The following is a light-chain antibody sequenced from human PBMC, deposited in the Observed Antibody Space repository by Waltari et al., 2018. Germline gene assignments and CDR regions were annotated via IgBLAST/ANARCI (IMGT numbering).Light chain of an antibody. CDR3: QQYHAVST. Sequence: DIQMTQSPSTLSASVGDRVTIPCRASQRISLWLAWYQQKPGEAPELLISKASSLESGVPSRFSGSGIGTEFTLTISSLQPDDFATYYCQQYHAVSTFGGGTKVEIK. V-gene: IGKV1-5*03. CDR1: QRISLW. J-gene: IGKJ4*01. CDR2: KAS.